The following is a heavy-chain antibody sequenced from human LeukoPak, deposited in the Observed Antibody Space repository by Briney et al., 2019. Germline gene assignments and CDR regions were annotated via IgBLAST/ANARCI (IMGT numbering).Heavy chain of an antibody. CDR3: AARDYYDSSGWANWFDP. J-gene: IGHJ5*02. Sequence: SETLSLTCAVYGGSFSGYYWSWIRQPPGKGLEGIGEINHSGSTNYNPSLKSRVTISVDKSKNQFSLTLSSVTAADPAVYYCAARDYYDSSGWANWFDPWGQGTLVTVSS. CDR1: GGSFSGYY. CDR2: INHSGST. D-gene: IGHD3-22*01. V-gene: IGHV4-34*01.